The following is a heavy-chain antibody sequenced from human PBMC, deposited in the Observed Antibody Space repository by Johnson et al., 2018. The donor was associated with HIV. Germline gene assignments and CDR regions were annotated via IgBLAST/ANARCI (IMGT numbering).Heavy chain of an antibody. D-gene: IGHD6-13*01. CDR2: ISSSGSTI. CDR1: GFTFSSYV. J-gene: IGHJ3*02. CDR3: AKDLPPNSSWYGAPDAFDI. Sequence: VQLVESGGGVVQPGRSVRLSCAASGFTFSSYVMSWVRQAPGKGLEWVSNISSSGSTIYYADSVKGRFTISRDNAKNSLYLQMNSLRAEDTAVYYCAKDLPPNSSWYGAPDAFDIWGQGTMVTVSS. V-gene: IGHV3-48*04.